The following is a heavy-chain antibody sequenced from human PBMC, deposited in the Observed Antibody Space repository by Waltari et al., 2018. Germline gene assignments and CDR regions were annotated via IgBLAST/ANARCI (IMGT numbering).Heavy chain of an antibody. V-gene: IGHV4-59*08. CDR2: IYYSGST. CDR3: ARLRQQHYYYYGMDV. CDR1: GGSISSYY. Sequence: QVQLQESGPGLVQPSETLSLTCTVSGGSISSYYWRWIRPPPGKGLEWIGYIYYSGSTNYNPSLKSRVTISVDTSKNQFSLKLSSVTAADTAVYYCARLRQQHYYYYGMDVWGQGTTVTVSS. D-gene: IGHD6-13*01. J-gene: IGHJ6*02.